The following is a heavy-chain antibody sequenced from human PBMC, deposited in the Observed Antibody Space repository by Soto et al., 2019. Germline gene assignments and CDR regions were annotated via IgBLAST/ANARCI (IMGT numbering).Heavy chain of an antibody. Sequence: QVQLQESGPGLVKPSQTLSLTCTVSGGSISSGGYYWSWIRQHPGKGLEWIGYIYYSGSTYYNPSLKSRVTISVDTSKNQFSLKLSSVTAADTAVYYCARVSDFWSGYPNWFDPWGQGTLVTVSS. V-gene: IGHV4-31*03. J-gene: IGHJ5*02. D-gene: IGHD3-3*01. CDR2: IYYSGST. CDR3: ARVSDFWSGYPNWFDP. CDR1: GGSISSGGYY.